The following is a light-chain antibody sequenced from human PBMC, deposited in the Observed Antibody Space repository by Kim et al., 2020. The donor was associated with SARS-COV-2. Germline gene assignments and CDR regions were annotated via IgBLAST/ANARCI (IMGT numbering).Light chain of an antibody. CDR1: QSVSSSY. V-gene: IGKV3-20*01. Sequence: EIVLTQSPGTLSLSPGERATLSCRASQSVSSSYLAWYQQKPGQAPRLLIYGASSRATGIPDRFSGSGSGTHFTLTISGLEPEDFAVYYCQQYGSSPPWTFGQGTKVDIK. CDR3: QQYGSSPPWT. J-gene: IGKJ1*01. CDR2: GAS.